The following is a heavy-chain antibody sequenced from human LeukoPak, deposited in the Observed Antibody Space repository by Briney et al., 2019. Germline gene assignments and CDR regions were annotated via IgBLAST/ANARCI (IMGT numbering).Heavy chain of an antibody. CDR1: GFTFSSYG. CDR2: ISYDGSNK. D-gene: IGHD6-6*01. Sequence: GGSLRLSCAASGFTFSSYGMHWVRQAPGKGLEWVAVISYDGSNKYYADSVKGRFTISRDNSKNTLYLQMNSLRAEDTAVYYCARDGSSSPYYYYYMDVWGKGTTVTVSS. CDR3: ARDGSSSPYYYYYMDV. V-gene: IGHV3-30*19. J-gene: IGHJ6*03.